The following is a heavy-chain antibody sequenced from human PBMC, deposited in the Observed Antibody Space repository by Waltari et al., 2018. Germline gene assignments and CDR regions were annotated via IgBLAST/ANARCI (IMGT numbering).Heavy chain of an antibody. V-gene: IGHV3-21*01. J-gene: IGHJ3*02. CDR3: ARDKTEGTRVSAFDI. CDR2: ISSSSSYI. D-gene: IGHD4-17*01. Sequence: EVQLVESGGGLVKPGGSLRLSCAASGFTFSSYSMNWVRQAPGKGLEWVSSISSSSSYIYYADSVKGRFTISRDNAKNSLYLQMNSLRAEDTAVYYCARDKTEGTRVSAFDIWGQGTMVTVSS. CDR1: GFTFSSYS.